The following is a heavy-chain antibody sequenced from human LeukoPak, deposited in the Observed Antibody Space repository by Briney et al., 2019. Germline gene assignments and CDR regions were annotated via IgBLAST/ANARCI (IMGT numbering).Heavy chain of an antibody. V-gene: IGHV3-48*03. CDR1: GFTFSSYE. CDR3: TRDLLFDY. D-gene: IGHD1-26*01. J-gene: IGHJ4*02. CDR2: ISSSGSTI. Sequence: QTGGSLRLSCAASGFTFSSYEMNWVRQAPGKGLEWVSYISSSGSTIYYADSVKGRFTISRDNAKNSLYLQMNSLRAEDTAVYYCTRDLLFDYWGQGTLVTVSS.